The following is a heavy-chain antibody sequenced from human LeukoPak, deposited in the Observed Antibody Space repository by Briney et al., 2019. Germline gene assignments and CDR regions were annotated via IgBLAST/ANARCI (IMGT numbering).Heavy chain of an antibody. V-gene: IGHV3-53*01. D-gene: IGHD6-19*01. CDR1: RLSVSSNF. Sequence: GGSLRLSCAATRLSVSSNFMSWVRQAPGKGLEWVSVIYGGGSKYSADSVKGRLTISRDTPKNTLYLQMNSLRVEDTAVYYCASWPVGWYGEDSWGQGTLVTVSS. J-gene: IGHJ4*02. CDR3: ASWPVGWYGEDS. CDR2: IYGGGSK.